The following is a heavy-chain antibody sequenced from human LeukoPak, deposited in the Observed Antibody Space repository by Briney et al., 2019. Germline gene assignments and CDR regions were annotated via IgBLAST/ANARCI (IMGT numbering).Heavy chain of an antibody. Sequence: ASVKVSCKASGYTFTSYDINWVRQATGQGLEWMGWLNPNSGNTGYAQKFQGRVTMTRNTSISTAYMELSSLRSEDTAVYYCARSYGSGMGGAFDIWGQGTMVTVSS. CDR3: ARSYGSGMGGAFDI. J-gene: IGHJ3*02. V-gene: IGHV1-8*01. D-gene: IGHD3-10*01. CDR1: GYTFTSYD. CDR2: LNPNSGNT.